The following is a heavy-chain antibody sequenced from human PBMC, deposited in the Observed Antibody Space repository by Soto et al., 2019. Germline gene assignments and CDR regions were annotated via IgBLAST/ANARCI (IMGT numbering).Heavy chain of an antibody. V-gene: IGHV4-59*01. CDR1: GGSISSYY. CDR2: IYYSGST. CDR3: ARAVGSSSWTED. J-gene: IGHJ4*02. D-gene: IGHD6-13*01. Sequence: PSETLSLTCTVSGGSISSYYWSWIRQPLGKGLEWIGYIYYSGSTNYNPSLKSRVTISVDTSKNQFSLKLSSVTAADTAVYYCARAVGSSSWTEDWGQGTRVTVSS.